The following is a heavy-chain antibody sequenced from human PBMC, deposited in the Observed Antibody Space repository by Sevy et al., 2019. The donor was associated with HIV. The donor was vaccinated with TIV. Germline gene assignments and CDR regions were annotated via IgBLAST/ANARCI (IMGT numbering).Heavy chain of an antibody. CDR1: GFTFSNSW. Sequence: GGSLRLSCAASGFTFSNSWMGWVRQAPGKGLEWVATISQDGSDTDYVYSVKGRFIVSRDNAKKSLYVQMNSLRDEDTAVYHCVIGGGAHWGQGALVTVSS. V-gene: IGHV3-7*01. J-gene: IGHJ4*02. D-gene: IGHD3-16*01. CDR3: VIGGGAH. CDR2: ISQDGSDT.